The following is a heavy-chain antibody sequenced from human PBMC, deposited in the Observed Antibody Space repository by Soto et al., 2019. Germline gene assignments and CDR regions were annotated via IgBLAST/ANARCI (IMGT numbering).Heavy chain of an antibody. CDR1: GGSISSGGYY. V-gene: IGHV4-31*03. D-gene: IGHD3-3*01. CDR3: ATDFWSGYFDV. J-gene: IGHJ6*03. Sequence: TLSLTCTVSGGSISSGGYYWSWIRQHPGKGLEWIGYIYYSGSTYYSPSLKSRVTISVDTSKNQFSLKLSSVTAADTAVYYCATDFWSGYFDVWGKGTTVTVS. CDR2: IYYSGST.